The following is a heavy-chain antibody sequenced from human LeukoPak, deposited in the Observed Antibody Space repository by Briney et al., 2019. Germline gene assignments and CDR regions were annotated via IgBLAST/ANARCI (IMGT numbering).Heavy chain of an antibody. V-gene: IGHV3-30*04. CDR3: ARDRSSYGYYYYYYGMDV. CDR2: ISYDGSNI. J-gene: IGHJ6*02. CDR1: GFTFSSYA. D-gene: IGHD5-18*01. Sequence: GGSLRLSCAASGFTFSSYAMHWVRQAPGKGLEWVAVISYDGSNIYYADSVKGRFTISRDNSKNTLYLQMNSLRAEDTAVYYCARDRSSYGYYYYYYGMDVWGQGTTVTVSS.